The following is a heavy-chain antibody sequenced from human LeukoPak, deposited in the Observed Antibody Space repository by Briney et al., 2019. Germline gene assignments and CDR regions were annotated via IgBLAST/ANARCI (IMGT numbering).Heavy chain of an antibody. CDR3: ARKNTWLQRGVDV. D-gene: IGHD5-24*01. V-gene: IGHV4-39*07. J-gene: IGHJ6*04. Sequence: SETLSLTCTVSGGSISTSNYYWGWIRQPPGKGLEWIGNIFYSGSTYYSPSLRSRVTISLDTSKNQFSLKLSSVTAADTAVYYCARKNTWLQRGVDVWGKGTTVTVSS. CDR1: GGSISTSNYY. CDR2: IFYSGST.